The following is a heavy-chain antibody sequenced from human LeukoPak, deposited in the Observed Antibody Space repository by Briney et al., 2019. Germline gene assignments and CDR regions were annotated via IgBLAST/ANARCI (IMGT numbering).Heavy chain of an antibody. J-gene: IGHJ4*02. V-gene: IGHV3-43*02. D-gene: IGHD6-6*01. CDR2: ISGDGGST. CDR3: AAISYSGTWPVGY. CDR1: GFTFDDYA. Sequence: PGGSLRLSCAASGFTFDDYAMHWVRQAPGKGLEWVSLISGDGGSTYYADPVKGRFTISRDNSKNTLDLQMNSLTAEDTAVYYYAAISYSGTWPVGYWGQGTLVTVTA.